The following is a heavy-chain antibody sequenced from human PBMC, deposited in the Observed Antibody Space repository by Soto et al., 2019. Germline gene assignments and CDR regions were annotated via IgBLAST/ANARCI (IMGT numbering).Heavy chain of an antibody. CDR3: ARVVGPSIRPGYCSGGSCAGMDV. V-gene: IGHV1-69*12. CDR1: GGTFSSYA. D-gene: IGHD2-15*01. J-gene: IGHJ6*02. CDR2: IIPIFGTA. Sequence: QVQLVQSGAEVKKPGSSVKVSCKASGGTFSSYAISWVRQAPGQGLEWMGGIIPIFGTANYAQKFQGRVTITADDSTSTTYMELSSLRTEDTAVYYCARVVGPSIRPGYCSGGSCAGMDVWGQGTTVTVSS.